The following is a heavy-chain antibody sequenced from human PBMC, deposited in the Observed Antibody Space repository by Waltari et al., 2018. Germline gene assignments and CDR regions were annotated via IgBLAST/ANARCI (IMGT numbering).Heavy chain of an antibody. CDR2: IYTSGST. CDR3: AREGGTLTTDCYFDL. J-gene: IGHJ2*01. Sequence: QVQLQESGPGLVKPSETLSLTCTVSGGSISSYYWRWIRPPAGKGLEWIGRIYTSGSTNYNPSLKSRVTMSVDTSKNQFSLKLSSVTAADTAVYYCAREGGTLTTDCYFDLWGRGTLVTVSS. CDR1: GGSISSYY. V-gene: IGHV4-4*07. D-gene: IGHD4-4*01.